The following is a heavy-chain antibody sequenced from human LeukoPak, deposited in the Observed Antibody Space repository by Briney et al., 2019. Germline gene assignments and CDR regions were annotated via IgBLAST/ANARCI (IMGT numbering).Heavy chain of an antibody. CDR2: SGGGGGRT. CDR3: AKGEGPTVGIT. CDR1: GFIFNNYV. Sequence: GGSLRLSCAASGFIFNNYVMSWVRQGPGKGLEWVSASGGGGGRTYYADSVKGRFTISRDDSKNTLFLQMGSLRAEDTAVYYCAKGEGPTVGITWGQGTLVTVTS. V-gene: IGHV3-23*01. D-gene: IGHD1-7*01. J-gene: IGHJ4*02.